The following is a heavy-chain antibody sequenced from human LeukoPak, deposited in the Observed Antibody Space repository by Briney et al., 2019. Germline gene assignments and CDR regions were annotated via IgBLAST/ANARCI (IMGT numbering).Heavy chain of an antibody. J-gene: IGHJ3*02. CDR1: GVSLSTSGVG. Sequence: SGPTLVKPTHTRTLPCTFSGVSLSTSGVGVGWIRQSPGKALEWLALSYCDDDKHYSPSLKSSLTITKDTSKKQVVLTMTNVDLADTATYYCAHKRIGDAFDIWGQGTMVTVSS. V-gene: IGHV2-5*02. CDR2: SYCDDDK. CDR3: AHKRIGDAFDI. D-gene: IGHD2-15*01.